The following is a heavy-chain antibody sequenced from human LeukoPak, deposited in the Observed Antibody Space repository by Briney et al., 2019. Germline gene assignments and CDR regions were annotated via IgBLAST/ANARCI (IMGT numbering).Heavy chain of an antibody. Sequence: PSETLSLTCTVSGGPISSSSYSGGWIRQPPGKGLEWIGSIYYSGRTYYNPSLKSRVTISVDTSKNQFSLKLSSVTAADTAVYYCATTIFGVLDPWGQGTLVTVSS. CDR1: GGPISSSSYS. J-gene: IGHJ5*02. V-gene: IGHV4-39*01. CDR2: IYYSGRT. D-gene: IGHD3-3*01. CDR3: ATTIFGVLDP.